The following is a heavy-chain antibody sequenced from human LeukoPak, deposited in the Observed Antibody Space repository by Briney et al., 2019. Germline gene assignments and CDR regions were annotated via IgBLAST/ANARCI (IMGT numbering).Heavy chain of an antibody. Sequence: TETLSLTCTVSGGSISSYYWSWIRQSAGKGLEWIGRIYTSGSTNYNPSRKSRVTMSVDTSKNQSSLKLSSVTAADTAVYYCARDLFRDNWNDVGWFDPWGQGTLVTVSS. V-gene: IGHV4-4*07. CDR3: ARDLFRDNWNDVGWFDP. CDR1: GGSISSYY. CDR2: IYTSGST. D-gene: IGHD1-1*01. J-gene: IGHJ5*02.